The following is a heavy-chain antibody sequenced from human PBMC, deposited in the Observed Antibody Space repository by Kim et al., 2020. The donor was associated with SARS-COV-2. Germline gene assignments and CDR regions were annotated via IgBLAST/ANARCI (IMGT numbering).Heavy chain of an antibody. Sequence: ASVKVSCKASGYTFTSYGISWVRQAPGQGLEWMGWISAYNGNTNYAQKLQGRVTMTTDTSTSTAYMELRSLRSDDTAVYYCARGHPDTDYDFWSGYYLLGYYYYYGMDVWGQGTTVTVSS. D-gene: IGHD3-3*01. CDR3: ARGHPDTDYDFWSGYYLLGYYYYYGMDV. CDR2: ISAYNGNT. CDR1: GYTFTSYG. J-gene: IGHJ6*02. V-gene: IGHV1-18*01.